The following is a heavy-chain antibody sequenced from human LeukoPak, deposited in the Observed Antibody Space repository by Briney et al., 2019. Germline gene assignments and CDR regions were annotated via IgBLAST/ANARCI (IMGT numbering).Heavy chain of an antibody. CDR3: TSLEDTALSPTSDFGMDV. D-gene: IGHD5-18*01. J-gene: IGHJ6*02. Sequence: GGSLRLSCVASGFSFSKAWMIWVRQAPGKGLEWVGRFQSKNDGGAIDYAAPVYGRFTISRDDRRNTVYLDMTNLKIEDTATYYCTSLEDTALSPTSDFGMDVWGQGTPVHVSS. V-gene: IGHV3-15*05. CDR1: GFSFSKAW. CDR2: FQSKNDGGAI.